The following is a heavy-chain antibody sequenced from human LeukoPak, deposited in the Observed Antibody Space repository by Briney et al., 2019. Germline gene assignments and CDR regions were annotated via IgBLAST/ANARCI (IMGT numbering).Heavy chain of an antibody. CDR1: GGSISSGSYY. J-gene: IGHJ4*02. V-gene: IGHV4-61*02. D-gene: IGHD6-6*01. Sequence: SETLSLTCTVSGGSISSGSYYWSWIRQPAGKGLEWIGRIYTSGSTNYNPSLKSRVTISVDTSKNQFSLKLSSVTAADTAVYYCAREPSPISSSSEFDYWGQGTLVTVSS. CDR3: AREPSPISSSSEFDY. CDR2: IYTSGST.